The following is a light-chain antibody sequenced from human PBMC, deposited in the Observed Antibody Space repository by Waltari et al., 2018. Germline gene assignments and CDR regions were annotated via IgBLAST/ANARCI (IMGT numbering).Light chain of an antibody. J-gene: IGLJ1*01. CDR3: CSYAGSYTYV. CDR1: SIHVGVYNY. V-gene: IGLV2-11*01. CDR2: DVS. Sequence: QSALTHPRTVSGSPGQSSTIPGTVTSIHVGVYNYLSWYQQHTGKAPKLMIYDVSKRPSGVPDRFSGCKSGNTASLTISGLHAEDEADYYCCSYAGSYTYVFGTGTKVTVL.